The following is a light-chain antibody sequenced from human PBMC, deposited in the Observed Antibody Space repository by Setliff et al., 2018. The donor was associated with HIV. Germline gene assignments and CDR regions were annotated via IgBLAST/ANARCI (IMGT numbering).Light chain of an antibody. CDR2: DVS. V-gene: IGLV2-11*01. J-gene: IGLJ1*01. Sequence: QSALTQPRSVSGSPGQSVTISCNGTSSDVGGYNYVSWYQQHPGKAPKLMIQDVSKRPSGVPDRFSGSKSGNTASLTISGLQAEDEADYYCCSYAGSYTYVFGTGTKVTVL. CDR3: CSYAGSYTYV. CDR1: SSDVGGYNY.